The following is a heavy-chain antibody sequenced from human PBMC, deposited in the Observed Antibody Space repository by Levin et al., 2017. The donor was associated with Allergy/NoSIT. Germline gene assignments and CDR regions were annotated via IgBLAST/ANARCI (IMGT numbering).Heavy chain of an antibody. CDR1: GASISSGGYY. CDR2: MYSSGNT. Sequence: PSETLSLTCTVSGASISSGGYYWNWIRQHPGKGLEWVGYMYSSGNTYYNPSLKSRVSISMDTSQNQFSLKLTSVTAADTAVYYCALGTRTIFGVIYFDYWGQGTLVTDSS. CDR3: ALGTRTIFGVIYFDY. J-gene: IGHJ4*02. D-gene: IGHD3-3*01. V-gene: IGHV4-31*03.